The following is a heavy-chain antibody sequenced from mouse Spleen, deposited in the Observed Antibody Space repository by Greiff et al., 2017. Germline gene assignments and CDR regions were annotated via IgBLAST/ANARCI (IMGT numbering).Heavy chain of an antibody. V-gene: IGHV1-26*01. J-gene: IGHJ3*01. CDR2: INPNNGGT. D-gene: IGHD1-1*01. CDR1: GYTFTDYY. Sequence: EVQLQQSGPELVKPGASVKISCKASGYTFTDYYMNWVKQSHGKSLEWIGDINPNNGGTSYNQKFKGKATLTVDKSSSTAYMELRSLTSEDSAVYYCARKEYYGTAYWVQGTLVTVSA. CDR3: ARKEYYGTAY.